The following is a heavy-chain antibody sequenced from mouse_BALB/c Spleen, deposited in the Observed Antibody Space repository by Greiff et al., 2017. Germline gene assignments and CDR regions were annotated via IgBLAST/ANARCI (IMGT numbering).Heavy chain of an antibody. J-gene: IGHJ2*01. Sequence: EVKLVESGGGLVQPGGSLRLSCATSGFTFTDYYMSWVRQPPGKALEWLGFIRNKANGYTTEYSASVKGRFTISRDNSQSILYLQMNTLRAEDSATYDCARDGDYGRSPDYWGQGTTLTVAA. D-gene: IGHD1-1*01. V-gene: IGHV7-3*02. CDR1: GFTFTDYY. CDR3: ARDGDYGRSPDY. CDR2: IRNKANGYTT.